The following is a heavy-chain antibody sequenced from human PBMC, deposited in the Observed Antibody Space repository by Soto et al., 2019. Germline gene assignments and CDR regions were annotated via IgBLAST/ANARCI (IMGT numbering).Heavy chain of an antibody. CDR3: ARDLVRGSLYPYFDY. J-gene: IGHJ4*02. V-gene: IGHV1-3*04. CDR1: GYTFNDHG. D-gene: IGHD1-26*01. CDR2: IDIGKGKK. Sequence: QVHFAQSGAEVKKPGASVKISCKASGYTFNDHGIHWVRQAPGQGLEWMGWIDIGKGKKKYSANFQGRAAITRDTSASTVYMELSSLKSEDSGVYYCARDLVRGSLYPYFDYWGQGTLVIVSS.